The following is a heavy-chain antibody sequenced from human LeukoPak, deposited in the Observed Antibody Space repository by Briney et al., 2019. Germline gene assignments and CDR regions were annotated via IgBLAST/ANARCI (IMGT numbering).Heavy chain of an antibody. CDR1: GYTFTGYY. D-gene: IGHD3-22*01. CDR2: INPNSGGT. Sequence: VASVKVSCKASGYTFTGYYMHWVRQAPGQGLEWMGWINPNSGGTNYAQKFQGRVTMTRDTSISTAYMELSRLRSDDTAVYYCARDLGFFIDSSGYYYNWGQGTLVTVSS. J-gene: IGHJ4*02. CDR3: ARDLGFFIDSSGYYYN. V-gene: IGHV1-2*02.